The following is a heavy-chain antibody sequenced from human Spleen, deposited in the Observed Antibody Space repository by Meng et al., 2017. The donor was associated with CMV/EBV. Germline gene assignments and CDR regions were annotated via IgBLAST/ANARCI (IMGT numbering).Heavy chain of an antibody. V-gene: IGHV3-11*01. CDR1: RFSFSDSY. Sequence: GGSLRLSCAASRFSFSDSYMSWIRQAPGKGLEWVSYISSGGYTKHYADSVNGRFTISRDNAKNSLFLQMNSLRAEDTAVYYCARFLCCSSSGSPYAFDIWGQGTVVTVS. CDR3: ARFLCCSSSGSPYAFDI. D-gene: IGHD2-2*01. J-gene: IGHJ3*02. CDR2: ISSGGYTK.